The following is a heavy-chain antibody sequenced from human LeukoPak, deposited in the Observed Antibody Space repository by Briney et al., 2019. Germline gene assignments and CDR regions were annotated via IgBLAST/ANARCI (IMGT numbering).Heavy chain of an antibody. CDR3: ARGLYYYGSGNDAFDI. J-gene: IGHJ3*02. V-gene: IGHV3-11*06. Sequence: GGSLRLSCAASGFTFSDYYMSWIRQAPGKGLEWVSYISSSSSYTNYADSVKGRFTISRDNAKNSLYLQMNSLRAEDTAVYYCARGLYYYGSGNDAFDIWGQGTMVTVSS. CDR1: GFTFSDYY. CDR2: ISSSSSYT. D-gene: IGHD3-10*01.